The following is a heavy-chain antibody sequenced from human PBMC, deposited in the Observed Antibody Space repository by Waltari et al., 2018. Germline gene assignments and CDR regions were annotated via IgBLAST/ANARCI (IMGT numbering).Heavy chain of an antibody. J-gene: IGHJ4*02. V-gene: IGHV4-34*01. Sequence: QVQLQQWGAGLLKPSETLSLTCAVYGGSFSGYYWSWIRQPPGKGLEWIGEINHNGITNYNPSLKSLVTISVDTSKYQFPLKRRAATAADTAVYYCAREGGYYYDSSGSYFDYWGQGTLVTVSS. CDR2: INHNGIT. CDR1: GGSFSGYY. D-gene: IGHD3-22*01. CDR3: AREGGYYYDSSGSYFDY.